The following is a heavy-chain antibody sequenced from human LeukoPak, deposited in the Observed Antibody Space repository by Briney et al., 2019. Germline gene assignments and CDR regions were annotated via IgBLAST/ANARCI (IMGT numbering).Heavy chain of an antibody. V-gene: IGHV3-21*01. CDR3: ARDMSGDDDDAFDI. Sequence: PGGSLRLSCAASGFTFSSYAISWVRQAPGKGLEWVSSISGSSRYIHYADSVRGRVTISRDNAKNSLYLQMNSLRAEDTAVYFCARDMSGDDDDAFDIWGQGTMVTVSS. D-gene: IGHD4-17*01. J-gene: IGHJ3*02. CDR1: GFTFSSYA. CDR2: ISGSSRYI.